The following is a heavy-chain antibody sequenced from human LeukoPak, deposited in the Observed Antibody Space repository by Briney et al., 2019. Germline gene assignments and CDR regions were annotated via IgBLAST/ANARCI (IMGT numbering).Heavy chain of an antibody. CDR2: INPNSGVT. V-gene: IGHV1-2*02. D-gene: IGHD2-15*01. J-gene: IGHJ6*02. Sequence: ASVKVSCKASGYTFTGYYMHWVRQAPGQGLEWMGWINPNSGVTNYAQKFQGRVTMTRDTSISTAYMELSRLRSDDTAVYYCAREISDCSGGSCYIGEYYYYYGMDVWGQGTTVTVSS. CDR1: GYTFTGYY. CDR3: AREISDCSGGSCYIGEYYYYYGMDV.